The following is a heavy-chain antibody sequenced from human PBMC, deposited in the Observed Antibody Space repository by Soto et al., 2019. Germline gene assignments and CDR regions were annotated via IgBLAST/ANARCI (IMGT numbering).Heavy chain of an antibody. CDR2: IYYSGTN. CDR1: GGSISSYY. Sequence: QVQLQESGPGLVKPSETLSLTCTVSGGSISSYYWSWIRQPPGKGLDWIGYIYYSGTNNYTPSLESRVTRSVETSKNQCSLTLTSVTAADTAVYYCARRYGSAFDIWGQGTMVTVSS. CDR3: ARRYGSAFDI. D-gene: IGHD3-10*01. J-gene: IGHJ3*02. V-gene: IGHV4-59*01.